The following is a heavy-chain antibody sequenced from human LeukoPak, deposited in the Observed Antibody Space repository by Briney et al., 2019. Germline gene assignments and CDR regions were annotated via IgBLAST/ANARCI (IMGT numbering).Heavy chain of an antibody. CDR3: ARDAKRYYYDSSGLDY. D-gene: IGHD3-22*01. V-gene: IGHV3-11*01. Sequence: GGSLRLSCAASGFTFSDYYMSWIRQAPGKGLEWVSYISSSGSTIYYTHSVKGRFTISRDNAKNSLYLQMNSLRAEDTAVYYCARDAKRYYYDSSGLDYWGQGTLVTVSS. CDR1: GFTFSDYY. J-gene: IGHJ4*02. CDR2: ISSSGSTI.